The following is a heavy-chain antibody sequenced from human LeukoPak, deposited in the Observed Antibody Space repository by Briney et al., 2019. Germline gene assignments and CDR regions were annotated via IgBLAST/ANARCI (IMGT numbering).Heavy chain of an antibody. J-gene: IGHJ4*02. CDR1: GFTVSNSW. V-gene: IGHV3-74*01. D-gene: IGHD7-27*01. CDR2: INNDGNRI. Sequence: GGSLRLSCAASGFTVSNSWMFWLRRAPGKGLMYVSEINNDGNRIRYVDSVKGRFTISRDGAKNTLFLQMNSLRDDDTAMYYCARGGLPGGFDYWGQGILVTVSS. CDR3: ARGGLPGGFDY.